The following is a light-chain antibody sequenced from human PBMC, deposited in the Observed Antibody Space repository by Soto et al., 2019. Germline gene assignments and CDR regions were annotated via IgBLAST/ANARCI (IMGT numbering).Light chain of an antibody. Sequence: DIQMTQSPSSLSASVGDRVTITYRARQSISSYLNWYQQKPGKAPKLLIYAASSLQSGGPSRFSGSESGTDFTLAISSLQPEDFTTYYCQRSYSSPLTFGGGTKVEIK. CDR2: AAS. CDR1: QSISSY. J-gene: IGKJ4*01. CDR3: QRSYSSPLT. V-gene: IGKV1-39*01.